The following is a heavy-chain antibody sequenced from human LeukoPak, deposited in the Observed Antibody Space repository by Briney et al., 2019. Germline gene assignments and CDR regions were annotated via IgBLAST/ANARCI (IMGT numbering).Heavy chain of an antibody. CDR3: ARSSGCIDY. CDR1: GYTFTSYY. Sequence: ASVKVSCKASGYTFTSYYIHWVRQAPGQGLEWMGIINPSGGGTTYAQKFQGRVTMTRDTSTSTVYMELSSLRSEDTAVYYCARSSGCIDYWGQGALVTVSS. D-gene: IGHD6-19*01. V-gene: IGHV1-46*01. J-gene: IGHJ4*02. CDR2: INPSGGGT.